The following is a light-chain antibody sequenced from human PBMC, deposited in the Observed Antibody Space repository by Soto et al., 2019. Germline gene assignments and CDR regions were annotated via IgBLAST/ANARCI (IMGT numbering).Light chain of an antibody. CDR1: SSDVGSYNL. Sequence: QSVLTQPASVSGSPGQSITISCTGTSSDVGSYNLVSWYQHHPGKAPKLMIYEGSKRPSGVSNRFSGSKSGSTASLTISGLQAEDEADYFCCSYAGSNTFVFGTGTKVTVL. V-gene: IGLV2-23*01. J-gene: IGLJ1*01. CDR3: CSYAGSNTFV. CDR2: EGS.